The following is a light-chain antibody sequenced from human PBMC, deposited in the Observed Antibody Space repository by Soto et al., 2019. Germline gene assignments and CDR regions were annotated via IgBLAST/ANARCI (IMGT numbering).Light chain of an antibody. CDR2: AAS. CDR1: QGIRNF. J-gene: IGKJ3*01. CDR3: QKYSSVPV. Sequence: DIQMTQSPTSLSASVGDRVTITCRASQGIRNFVAWYQQKPGKAPKLLIYAASTLQSGVPSRFSGSGSGTAFTLTINSLEPEDVGTYSCQKYSSVPVFGPGTKVEIK. V-gene: IGKV1-27*01.